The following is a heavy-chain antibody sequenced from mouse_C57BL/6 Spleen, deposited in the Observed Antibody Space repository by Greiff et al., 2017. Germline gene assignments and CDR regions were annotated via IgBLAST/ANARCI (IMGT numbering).Heavy chain of an antibody. D-gene: IGHD1-1*01. V-gene: IGHV1-59*01. CDR2: IDPSDSYT. CDR1: GYTFTSYW. Sequence: QVQLQQPGAELVRPGTSVKLSCKASGYTFTSYWMHWVKQRPGQGLEWIGVIDPSDSYTNYNQKFKGKATLTVDTSSSTAYMQLSSLTSEDSAVYYCARGGGSSYKSAMDYWGQGTSVTVSS. J-gene: IGHJ4*01. CDR3: ARGGGSSYKSAMDY.